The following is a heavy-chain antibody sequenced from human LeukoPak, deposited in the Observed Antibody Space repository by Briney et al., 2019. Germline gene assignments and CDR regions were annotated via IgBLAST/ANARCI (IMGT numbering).Heavy chain of an antibody. D-gene: IGHD3-16*02. Sequence: GGSLRLSCAVSGITLSNYGMSWVRQAPGKGLEWVAGLSGGGGGASYADSVKGRFTIYRDNSRNTLNLKMNSLRAEDTAVYFCAKRGVVIRVILVGFHREAYYFDSWGQGALVTVSS. V-gene: IGHV3-23*01. CDR1: GITLSNYG. CDR3: AKRGVVIRVILVGFHREAYYFDS. CDR2: LSGGGGGA. J-gene: IGHJ4*02.